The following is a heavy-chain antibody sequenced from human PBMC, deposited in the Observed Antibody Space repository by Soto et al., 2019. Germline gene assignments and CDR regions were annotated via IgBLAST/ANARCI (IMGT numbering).Heavy chain of an antibody. CDR3: ARETLSYGSALDV. CDR2: ITWNGANT. J-gene: IGHJ6*02. CDR1: GFRFDAYN. V-gene: IGHV3-43*01. D-gene: IGHD3-16*01. Sequence: PGGSLRLSCAASGFRFDAYNMHWVRQAPGKGLEWLSLITWNGANTYYADSVKGRFTISRDGTTKSVSLQMTSLKREDTGLYYCARETLSYGSALDVWGQGTTVTVSS.